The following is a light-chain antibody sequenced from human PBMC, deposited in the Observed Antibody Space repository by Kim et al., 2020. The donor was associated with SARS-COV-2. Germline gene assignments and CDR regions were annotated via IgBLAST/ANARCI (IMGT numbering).Light chain of an antibody. CDR2: DVS. V-gene: IGLV2-14*03. CDR3: SSYTSSSTL. Sequence: LTQPASVSGSPGQSITISCTGTSSDVGGYDYVSWYQHHPGKAPKLMIYDVSKRPSGVSNRFSGSKSGNTASLTISGLQAEDEADYYCSSYTSSSTLFGGGTQLTVL. J-gene: IGLJ2*01. CDR1: SSDVGGYDY.